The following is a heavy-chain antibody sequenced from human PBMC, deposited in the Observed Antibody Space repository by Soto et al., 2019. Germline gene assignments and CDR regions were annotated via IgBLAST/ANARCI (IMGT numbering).Heavy chain of an antibody. J-gene: IGHJ6*02. D-gene: IGHD3-3*01. CDR3: AREKGAIFGVVTSTGDYYYYGMDV. Sequence: ASVKVSCKASGYTFTSYYMNWVRQAPGQGLEWMGIINPSGGSTSYAQKFQGRVTMTRDTSTSTVYMELSSLRSEDTAVYYCAREKGAIFGVVTSTGDYYYYGMDVWGQGTTVTVSS. V-gene: IGHV1-46*01. CDR1: GYTFTSYY. CDR2: INPSGGST.